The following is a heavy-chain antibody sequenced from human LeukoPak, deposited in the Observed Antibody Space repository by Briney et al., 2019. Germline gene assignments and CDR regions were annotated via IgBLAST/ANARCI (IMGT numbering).Heavy chain of an antibody. D-gene: IGHD3-10*01. Sequence: SGGSLRLSCAASGFTFSSYEMNWVRQAPGKGLEWVSYISSSGSTIYYADSVKGRFTISRDNAKNSLYLQMNSLRAEDMALYYCAATDYGSGSYYNLAYWGQGTLVSVSS. CDR3: AATDYGSGSYYNLAY. CDR2: ISSSGSTI. J-gene: IGHJ4*02. V-gene: IGHV3-48*03. CDR1: GFTFSSYE.